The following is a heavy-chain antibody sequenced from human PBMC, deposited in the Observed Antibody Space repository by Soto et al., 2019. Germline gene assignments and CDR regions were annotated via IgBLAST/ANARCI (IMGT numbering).Heavy chain of an antibody. D-gene: IGHD3-10*01. CDR2: ISAYNGNT. Sequence: ASVKVSCKASGYTFTSYGISWVRQAPGQGLEWMGWISAYNGNTNYAQKLQGRVTMTTDTSTSTAYMELRSLRSDDTAVYYCARELSHPLLDYYGSGSYCCGMDVWGQGTTVTVSS. J-gene: IGHJ6*02. CDR3: ARELSHPLLDYYGSGSYCCGMDV. V-gene: IGHV1-18*04. CDR1: GYTFTSYG.